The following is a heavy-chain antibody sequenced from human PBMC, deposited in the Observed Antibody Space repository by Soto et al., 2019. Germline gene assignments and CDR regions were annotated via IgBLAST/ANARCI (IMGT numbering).Heavy chain of an antibody. CDR1: GGSFSGYY. D-gene: IGHD3-10*01. CDR2: INHSGST. CDR3: ARDRPYYGSGSSSPLGFY. J-gene: IGHJ4*02. Sequence: SETLSLTCAVYGGSFSGYYWSWIRQPPGKGLEWIGEINHSGSTNYNPSLKSRVTISVDTSKNQFSLKLSSVTAADTAVYYCARDRPYYGSGSSSPLGFYWGQGTLVTVSS. V-gene: IGHV4-34*01.